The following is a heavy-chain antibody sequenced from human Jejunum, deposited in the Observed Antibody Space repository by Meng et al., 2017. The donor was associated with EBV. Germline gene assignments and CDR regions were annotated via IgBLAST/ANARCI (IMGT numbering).Heavy chain of an antibody. CDR3: ARGQYYGSGSYPQHFDY. CDR1: GFTLSGYA. Sequence: QVQLLESGXGVVQPGRSLRLFCAASGFTLSGYAMDWVRQAPGNGLEWVAVISYDGSNKYYADSVKGRFTISRDNSKNTLFLQMDSPRAEDTAVYYCARGQYYGSGSYPQHFDYWGQGALVTVSS. D-gene: IGHD3-10*01. J-gene: IGHJ4*02. CDR2: ISYDGSNK. V-gene: IGHV3-30-3*01.